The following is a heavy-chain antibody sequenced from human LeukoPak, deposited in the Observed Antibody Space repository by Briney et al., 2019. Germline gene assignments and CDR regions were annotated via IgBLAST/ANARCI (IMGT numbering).Heavy chain of an antibody. CDR1: GYSFTSYW. Sequence: GESLKISCKGSGYSFTSYWISWVRQMPGKGLEWMGRIDPSDSYTNYSPSFQGHVTISAGKSISTAYLQWSSLKASDTAMYYCATNVGIAVADPDAFAIWGQGTMVPVSS. D-gene: IGHD6-19*01. CDR3: ATNVGIAVADPDAFAI. CDR2: IDPSDSYT. V-gene: IGHV5-10-1*01. J-gene: IGHJ3*02.